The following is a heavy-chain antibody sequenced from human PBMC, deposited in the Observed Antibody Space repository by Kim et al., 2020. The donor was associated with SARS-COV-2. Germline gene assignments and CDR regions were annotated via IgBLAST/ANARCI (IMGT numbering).Heavy chain of an antibody. Sequence: GGSLRLSCAASRSTLSGHSMNWVCQAPGKVLDCFSSSSSMCRYIYYADSVMHRFTISRDNANNPLYLQMNSLRAEDTAVYYCARDLEGSTSLGFWFEPWGQGTLVSLSS. CDR1: RSTLSGHS. V-gene: IGHV3-21*01. CDR3: ARDLEGSTSLGFWFEP. D-gene: IGHD2-2*01. J-gene: IGHJ5*02. CDR2: SSSMCRYI.